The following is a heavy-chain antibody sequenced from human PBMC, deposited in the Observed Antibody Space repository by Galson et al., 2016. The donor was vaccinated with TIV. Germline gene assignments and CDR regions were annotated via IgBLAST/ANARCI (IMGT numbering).Heavy chain of an antibody. CDR2: ISYDGSDQ. J-gene: IGHJ4*02. V-gene: IGHV3-30*19. CDR3: ARVRDSYYFDS. Sequence: SLRLSCATSGFTFSLYGIHWVRQAPGKGLEWVSFISYDGSDQYYADSVKGRFTISRDKSKNTLYLQMRSLRAEDTALYYCARVRDSYYFDSWGQGTLVTVSS. CDR1: GFTFSLYG. D-gene: IGHD2-21*02.